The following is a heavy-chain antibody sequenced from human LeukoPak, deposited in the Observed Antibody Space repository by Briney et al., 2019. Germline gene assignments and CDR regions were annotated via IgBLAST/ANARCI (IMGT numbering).Heavy chain of an antibody. CDR2: IRSKTDNYAT. Sequence: GGSLRLSCAASGFTFSGSTMHWARQASGKGLEWVGRIRSKTDNYATAYAASVKGRFTISRDDSKNTAYLQMSSLKTEDTAVYYCTGGSGSYSDYWSQGTLVTVSS. V-gene: IGHV3-73*01. CDR3: TGGSGSYSDY. J-gene: IGHJ4*02. CDR1: GFTFSGST. D-gene: IGHD3-10*01.